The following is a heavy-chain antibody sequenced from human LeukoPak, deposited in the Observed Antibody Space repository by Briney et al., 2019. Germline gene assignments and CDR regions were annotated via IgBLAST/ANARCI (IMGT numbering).Heavy chain of an antibody. CDR1: GYTFTGNY. CDR3: ARIRDGYNDAYDL. V-gene: IGHV1-46*01. J-gene: IGHJ3*01. Sequence: GASVKVSCKTSGYTFTGNYLHWVRQAPGQVLEWMGLINPDGGNTNYAQNFQGRVTLTRDTSTSTVYMELSSLRSEDTAIYYCARIRDGYNDAYDLWGQGTVVTVPS. D-gene: IGHD5-24*01. CDR2: INPDGGNT.